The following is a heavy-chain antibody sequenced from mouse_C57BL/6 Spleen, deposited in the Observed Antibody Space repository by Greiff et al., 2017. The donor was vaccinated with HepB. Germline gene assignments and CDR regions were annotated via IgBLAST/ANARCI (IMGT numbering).Heavy chain of an antibody. D-gene: IGHD1-1*01. CDR1: GYTFTSYW. CDR3: ARDHYYGSSALDY. V-gene: IGHV1-52*01. Sequence: QVQLQQPGAELVRPGSSVKLSCKASGYTFTSYWMHWVKQRPIQGLEWIGNIDPSDSETHYNQKFKDKATLTVDKSSSTAYMQLSSLTSEDAAVYCGARDHYYGSSALDYWGQGTTLTVSS. J-gene: IGHJ2*01. CDR2: IDPSDSET.